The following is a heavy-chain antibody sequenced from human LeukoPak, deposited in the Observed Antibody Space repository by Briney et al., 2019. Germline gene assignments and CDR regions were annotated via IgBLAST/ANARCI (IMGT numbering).Heavy chain of an antibody. CDR3: AKRDF. CDR1: GFTFSSYA. CDR2: ISGSGGTT. J-gene: IGHJ4*02. Sequence: GGSLRLSCAASGFTFSSYAMNWVRQAPGKGLEWVSSISGSGGTTYYAGSVKGRFTISRDNSKNTLFLQMNSLRADDTAIYYCAKRDFWGQGTLVTVSS. V-gene: IGHV3-23*01.